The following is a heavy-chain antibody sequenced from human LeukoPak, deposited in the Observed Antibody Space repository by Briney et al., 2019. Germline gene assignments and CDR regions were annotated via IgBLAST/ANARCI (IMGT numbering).Heavy chain of an antibody. D-gene: IGHD2-2*02. Sequence: GGSLRLSCVTSGFNFRSYWMNWVRQAPGRGLEWVANIKEDGREKNYLDSVKGRFSISRDNSKNSVSLHMESLRAEDTAVYYCAKPAIRENFDYWGQGTLVTVSS. V-gene: IGHV3-7*01. CDR1: GFNFRSYW. J-gene: IGHJ4*02. CDR3: AKPAIRENFDY. CDR2: IKEDGREK.